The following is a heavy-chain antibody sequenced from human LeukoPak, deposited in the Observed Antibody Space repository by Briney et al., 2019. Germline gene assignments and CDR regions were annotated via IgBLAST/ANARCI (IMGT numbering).Heavy chain of an antibody. Sequence: GGSLRLSCAASGFTLSSYWMSWVRRAPGKGLEWVANIKEDGGEKYYVDSVKGRFTISRDNAKNSLSLQMNSLRAEDTAVYYCARVLRGVIDYFDYWGQGTLVTVSS. CDR3: ARVLRGVIDYFDY. V-gene: IGHV3-7*01. D-gene: IGHD3-10*01. CDR2: IKEDGGEK. J-gene: IGHJ4*02. CDR1: GFTLSSYW.